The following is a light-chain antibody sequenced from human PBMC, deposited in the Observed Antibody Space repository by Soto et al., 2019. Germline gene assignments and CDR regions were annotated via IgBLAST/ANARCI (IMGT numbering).Light chain of an antibody. CDR3: TSFTSGSTRV. Sequence: QSALTQPASVSGSPGQSITISCTGTSSDVGGYNYVSWFQQHPGKAPKLKIYEVSNRPSGVSNRFSGSKSGYSASLTISELQAEDEADYYGTSFTSGSTRVFGGGTKVTVL. CDR2: EVS. V-gene: IGLV2-14*03. J-gene: IGLJ3*02. CDR1: SSDVGGYNY.